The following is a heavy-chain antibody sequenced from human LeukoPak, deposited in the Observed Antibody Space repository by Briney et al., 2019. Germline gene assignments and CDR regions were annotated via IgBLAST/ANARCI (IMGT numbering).Heavy chain of an antibody. D-gene: IGHD2-8*02. CDR1: GFSFSSYA. CDR3: ARSRGGVFYFDY. Sequence: GGSLRLSCAASGFSFSSYAMNWVRQAPGKGLEWVSVVSGSGSNTYYANSVKGRFTISRDNAKNTLYLQMNSLRAEDTAVYYCARSRGGVFYFDYWGQGTLVTVSS. J-gene: IGHJ4*02. V-gene: IGHV3-23*01. CDR2: VSGSGSNT.